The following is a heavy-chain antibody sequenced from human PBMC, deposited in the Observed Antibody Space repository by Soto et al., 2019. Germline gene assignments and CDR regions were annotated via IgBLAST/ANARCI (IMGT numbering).Heavy chain of an antibody. V-gene: IGHV1-18*01. D-gene: IGHD6-13*01. Sequence: ASVKVCCKASGYTFTSYGISWVRQAPGQGLEWMGWISAYNGNTNYAQKLQGRVTMTTDTSTSTAYMELSSLRSEDTAVYYCASRGLGIAAAGTQANYYYGMDGSGQGTTVTVSS. CDR1: GYTFTSYG. CDR2: ISAYNGNT. CDR3: ASRGLGIAAAGTQANYYYGMDG. J-gene: IGHJ6*02.